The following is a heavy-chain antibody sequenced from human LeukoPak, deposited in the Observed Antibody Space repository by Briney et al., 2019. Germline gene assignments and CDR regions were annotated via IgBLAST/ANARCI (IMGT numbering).Heavy chain of an antibody. D-gene: IGHD6-6*01. J-gene: IGHJ2*01. CDR3: ARHVRSGSSPDWYFDL. CDR1: GYSFTSYW. Sequence: GESLKISCKGSGYSFTSYWIGWVRQMPGKGLEWMGIIYPGDSDTRYSPSFQGQVTISADKSISTAYLQWSSLKASDTAMYYCARHVRSGSSPDWYFDLWGRGTLVTVSS. CDR2: IYPGDSDT. V-gene: IGHV5-51*01.